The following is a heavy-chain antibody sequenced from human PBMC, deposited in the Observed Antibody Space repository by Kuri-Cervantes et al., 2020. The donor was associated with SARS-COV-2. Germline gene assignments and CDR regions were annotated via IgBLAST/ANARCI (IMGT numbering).Heavy chain of an antibody. CDR3: ARGGLAVAGRVWFDP. CDR1: GYIFTEYY. Sequence: ASVKVSCKASGYIFTEYYMHWVRQAPGQGLEWMGWINPNSGGTNYTQRFQGRVTMTRDTSISTAYMELSRLRSGDTAVYYCARGGLAVAGRVWFDPWGQGTLVTVSS. J-gene: IGHJ5*02. D-gene: IGHD6-19*01. CDR2: INPNSGGT. V-gene: IGHV1-2*02.